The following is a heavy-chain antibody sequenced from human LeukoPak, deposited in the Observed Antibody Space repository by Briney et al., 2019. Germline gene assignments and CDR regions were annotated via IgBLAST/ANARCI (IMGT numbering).Heavy chain of an antibody. D-gene: IGHD4-17*01. Sequence: GESLKTSCKGSEYTFNSYWIAWVRQMPGKGLEWMGIIYPGDSDTRYSPSFQGQVTISADKSTSTAYLQWSSLKASDTAMYYCARRYGRPFDYWGQGTLVTVSS. J-gene: IGHJ4*02. CDR3: ARRYGRPFDY. CDR2: IYPGDSDT. V-gene: IGHV5-51*01. CDR1: EYTFNSYW.